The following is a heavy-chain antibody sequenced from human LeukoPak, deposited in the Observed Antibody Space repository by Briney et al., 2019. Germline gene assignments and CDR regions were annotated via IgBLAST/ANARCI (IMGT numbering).Heavy chain of an antibody. Sequence: GGSLRLSCATSGFTFSIPSMKWVPRAPGKGLERLPSIRSRSSHIFYADSEKGRFTISRDNAKNSLYLQMNSLRAEDTAVYYCARVDVVVVAATNYYYMDVWGKGTTVTVSS. J-gene: IGHJ6*03. V-gene: IGHV3-21*01. D-gene: IGHD2-15*01. CDR3: ARVDVVVVAATNYYYMDV. CDR1: GFTFSIPS. CDR2: IRSRSSHI.